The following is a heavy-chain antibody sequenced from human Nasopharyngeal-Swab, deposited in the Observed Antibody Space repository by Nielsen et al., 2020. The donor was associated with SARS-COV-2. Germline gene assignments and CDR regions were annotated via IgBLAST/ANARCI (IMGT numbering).Heavy chain of an antibody. CDR2: IIPIFGTA. J-gene: IGHJ6*02. V-gene: IGHV1-69*01. Sequence: WVRQAPGQGLEWMGGIIPIFGTANYAQKFQGRVTITADESTSTAYMELSSLRSEDTAVYYCARWGIVATGSYYYYGMDVWGQETTVTVSS. CDR3: ARWGIVATGSYYYYGMDV. D-gene: IGHD5-12*01.